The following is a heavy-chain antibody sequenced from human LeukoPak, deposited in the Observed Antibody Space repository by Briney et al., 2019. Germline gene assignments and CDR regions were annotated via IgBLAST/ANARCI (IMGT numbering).Heavy chain of an antibody. CDR1: GYTFTSYG. CDR2: ISAYNGNT. J-gene: IGHJ6*02. Sequence: ASVKVSCKASGYTFTSYGISWVRQAPGQGLEWMGWISAYNGNTNYAQKLQGRVTMTTDTSTSTAYMELRSLRSDDTAVYYCAREDSSSGDYYYYYGMDVWGQETTVTVSS. D-gene: IGHD6-6*01. V-gene: IGHV1-18*01. CDR3: AREDSSSGDYYYYYGMDV.